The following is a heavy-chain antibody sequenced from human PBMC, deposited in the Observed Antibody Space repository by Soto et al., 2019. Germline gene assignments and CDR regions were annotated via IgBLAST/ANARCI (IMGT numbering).Heavy chain of an antibody. J-gene: IGHJ4*02. CDR2: IFSSGST. D-gene: IGHD5-12*01. CDR3: AREGSYSAYNFAHGIQLWSFDF. CDR1: GGSINTFY. V-gene: IGHV4-4*07. Sequence: QVRLQESGPGLLKPSETLSLTCTVSGGSINTFYWSWVRQPAGQGLEWIGRIFSSGSTSFNPSLESRVTMSVDTSKNHFSLNLSSVTAADMAVYYCAREGSYSAYNFAHGIQLWSFDFWGQGALVNVSS.